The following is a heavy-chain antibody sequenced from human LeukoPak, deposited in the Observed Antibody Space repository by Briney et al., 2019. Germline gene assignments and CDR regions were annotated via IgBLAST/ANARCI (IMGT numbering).Heavy chain of an antibody. J-gene: IGHJ5*02. CDR2: TYYRSKWYN. Sequence: SQTLSLTCAISGDSVSSNSAAWNWVRQSPSRGLEWLGRTYYRSKWYNDYAVSVKSRITINPDTSKNQFSLQLNSVTPEDTAVYYCARGTADEDYVWFDPWGQGTLVTVSS. D-gene: IGHD4-17*01. CDR1: GDSVSSNSAA. V-gene: IGHV6-1*01. CDR3: ARGTADEDYVWFDP.